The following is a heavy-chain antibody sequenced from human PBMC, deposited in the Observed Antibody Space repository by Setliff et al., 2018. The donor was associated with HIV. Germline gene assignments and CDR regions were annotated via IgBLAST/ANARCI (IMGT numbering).Heavy chain of an antibody. J-gene: IGHJ1*01. D-gene: IGHD3-22*01. Sequence: PSETLSLTCTVSGGSISRGDYYWNWIRQPAGKGLEWIGHIYTSGSTSGSANYNPALESRITMSVDTSKNQFSLTLKSVTAADTGVYYCAGVNYYDASGLRAEYFQLWGQGTQVTVSS. CDR2: IYTSGSTSGSA. V-gene: IGHV4-61*09. CDR3: AGVNYYDASGLRAEYFQL. CDR1: GGSISRGDYY.